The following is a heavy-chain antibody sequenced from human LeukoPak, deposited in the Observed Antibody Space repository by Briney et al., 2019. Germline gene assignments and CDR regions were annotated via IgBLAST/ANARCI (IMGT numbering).Heavy chain of an antibody. CDR1: GVTFDDYG. CDR2: INWNGGST. Sequence: GGSLRLSCAVSGVTFDDYGMSWVRQAPGKGLEWVSGINWNGGSTGYADSVKGRFTISRDNAKNSLYLQMNSLRAEDTALYYCARVTGYSYGYDYWGQGTLVTVSS. J-gene: IGHJ4*02. V-gene: IGHV3-20*04. CDR3: ARVTGYSYGYDY. D-gene: IGHD5-18*01.